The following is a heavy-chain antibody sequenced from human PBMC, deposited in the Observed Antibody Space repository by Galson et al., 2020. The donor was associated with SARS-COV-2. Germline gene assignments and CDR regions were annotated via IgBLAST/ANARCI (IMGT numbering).Heavy chain of an antibody. CDR2: IYWDDDK. CDR3: AHRDDIAAAGNFEYYGMDV. D-gene: IGHD6-13*01. Sequence: KMSGPTLVKPTQPLTLTCTFPGFSLSTSGVGVGWIRQPQGKALEWLALIYWDDDKRYSPSLKSRLTITKDTSKNQVVLTMTNMDTVDTATYYGAHRDDIAAAGNFEYYGMDVWGQGTTVTVSS. J-gene: IGHJ6*02. CDR1: GFSLSTSGVG. V-gene: IGHV2-5*02.